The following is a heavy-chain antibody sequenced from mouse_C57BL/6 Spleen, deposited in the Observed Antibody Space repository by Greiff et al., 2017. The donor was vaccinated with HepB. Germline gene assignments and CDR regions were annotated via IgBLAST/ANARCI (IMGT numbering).Heavy chain of an antibody. CDR1: GYTFTDYY. D-gene: IGHD2-2*01. V-gene: IGHV1-19*01. CDR3: ARDEVTQYYYAMDY. J-gene: IGHJ4*01. Sequence: VQLKQSGPVLVKPGASVKMSCKASGYTFTDYYMNWVKQSHGKSLEWIGVINPYNGGTSYNQKFKGKATLTVDKSSSTAYMELNSLTSEDSAVYYCARDEVTQYYYAMDYWGQGTSVTVSS. CDR2: INPYNGGT.